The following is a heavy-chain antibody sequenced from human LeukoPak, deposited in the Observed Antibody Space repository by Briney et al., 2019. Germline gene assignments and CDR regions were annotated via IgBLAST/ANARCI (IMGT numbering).Heavy chain of an antibody. D-gene: IGHD3-22*01. Sequence: GGSLRLSCAASGFSVSNNYMSWVRQAPGKGLEWDSAISGSGGSTYYADSVKGRFTISRDNSQNTLYLQMNSLRAEDTAVYYCAKSIPASFYYDSSGYCFDYWGQGTLVTVSS. CDR3: AKSIPASFYYDSSGYCFDY. J-gene: IGHJ4*02. CDR1: GFSVSNNY. CDR2: ISGSGGST. V-gene: IGHV3-23*01.